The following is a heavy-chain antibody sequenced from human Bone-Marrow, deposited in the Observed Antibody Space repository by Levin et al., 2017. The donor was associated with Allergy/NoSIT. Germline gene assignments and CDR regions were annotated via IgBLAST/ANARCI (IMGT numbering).Heavy chain of an antibody. CDR2: ISGSSGTI. D-gene: IGHD2/OR15-2a*01. CDR3: TREGLPSRGHTDGPLDC. CDR1: GFTFNTYG. J-gene: IGHJ4*01. V-gene: IGHV3-48*01. Sequence: GESLKISCAASGFTFNTYGMHWVRQPPGKGLEWISYISGSSGTIYYADSVKGRFTISRDNAKNSLCLQMNTLRAEDTAVYYCTREGLPSRGHTDGPLDCWGHGTLVTVSS.